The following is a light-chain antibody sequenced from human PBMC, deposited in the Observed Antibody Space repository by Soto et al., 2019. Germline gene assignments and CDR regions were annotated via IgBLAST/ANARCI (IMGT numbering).Light chain of an antibody. V-gene: IGKV4-1*01. CDR2: WAS. CDR3: QQYYSTPRT. J-gene: IGKJ1*01. Sequence: DIVMTQSPDSLAVSLGERATINCKPSRSVLYSSNNKNYLAWYQQKPGQPPKLLIYWASSRESGVPGRFSGSGSGTDFTLTISSLQAEDVAVYYCQQYYSTPRTFGQGTKVEIK. CDR1: RSVLYSSNNKNY.